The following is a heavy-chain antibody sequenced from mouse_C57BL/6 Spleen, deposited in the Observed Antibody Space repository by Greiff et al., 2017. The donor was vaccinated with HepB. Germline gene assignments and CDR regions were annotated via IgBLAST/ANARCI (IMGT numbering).Heavy chain of an antibody. CDR2: INPNNGGT. D-gene: IGHD1-1*01. Sequence: VQLQQSGPELVKPGASVKMSCKASGYTFTDYNMHWVKQSHGKSLEWIGYINPNNGGTSYNQKFKGKATLTVDTSSSTAYMQLSSLTSEDSAVYYGARRGYGSSYWNYAMDYWGQGTSVTVSS. CDR1: GYTFTDYN. J-gene: IGHJ4*01. CDR3: ARRGYGSSYWNYAMDY. V-gene: IGHV1-22*01.